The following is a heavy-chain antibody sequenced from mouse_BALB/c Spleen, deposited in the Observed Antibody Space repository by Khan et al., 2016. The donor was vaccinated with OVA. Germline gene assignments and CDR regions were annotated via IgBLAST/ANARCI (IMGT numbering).Heavy chain of an antibody. V-gene: IGHV9-4*02. J-gene: IGHJ4*01. CDR3: ARGGDAYYRNYGGDMEY. Sequence: QVQLKQSGPELKKPGETVRISCKASGYTFTTAGIQWVQKMPGKGLKWIGWINTHSGVPKYAEDFKGRFAFSLEISVNTAYLQMTNLNNEDTATYFYARGGDAYYRNYGGDMEYWGQGTSVTVSS. CDR2: INTHSGVP. D-gene: IGHD2-5*01. CDR1: GYTFTTAG.